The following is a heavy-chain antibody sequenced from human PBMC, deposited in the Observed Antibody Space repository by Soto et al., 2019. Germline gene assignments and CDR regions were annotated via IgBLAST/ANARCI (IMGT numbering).Heavy chain of an antibody. CDR1: GFTFSHYA. CDR2: ISFDGSSE. CDR3: ARDQPGYSYGYGLGY. V-gene: IGHV3-30*03. Sequence: GGSLRLSCVASGFTFSHYAMYWVRQAPGKGLEWVALISFDGSSEYYADSVKGRFTISRDNSKNTLYLQMNSLRAEDTAVYYCARDQPGYSYGYGLGYWGQGTLVTVSS. D-gene: IGHD5-18*01. J-gene: IGHJ4*02.